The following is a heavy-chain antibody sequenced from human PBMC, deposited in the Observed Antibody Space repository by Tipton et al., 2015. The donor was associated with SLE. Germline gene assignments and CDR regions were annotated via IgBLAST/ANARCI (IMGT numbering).Heavy chain of an antibody. J-gene: IGHJ1*01. Sequence: TLSLTCAVYGGSVSGYYWSWIRQPPRKGPEWIGEVNHSGSTNFHPSLKSRVTISVDTSKNQFSLKLSSVTAADTAVYYCARGYSGSYLGLAEYFQHWGQGTLVTVSS. CDR2: VNHSGST. CDR1: GGSVSGYY. D-gene: IGHD1-26*01. V-gene: IGHV4-34*01. CDR3: ARGYSGSYLGLAEYFQH.